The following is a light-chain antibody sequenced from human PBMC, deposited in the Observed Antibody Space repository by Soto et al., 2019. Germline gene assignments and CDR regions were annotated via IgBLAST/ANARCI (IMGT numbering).Light chain of an antibody. CDR2: GAS. CDR3: QQYNNWPLT. CDR1: QSVRRN. Sequence: EIVMTQSPATLSGSPVEGATLSCXASQSVRRNLEWYQQKXGKAPRXXXYGASTRATGIPARFSGSGSGTEFTLTISSLPSEDFEVYYCQQYNNWPLTFGQGTKVDIK. V-gene: IGKV3-15*01. J-gene: IGKJ1*01.